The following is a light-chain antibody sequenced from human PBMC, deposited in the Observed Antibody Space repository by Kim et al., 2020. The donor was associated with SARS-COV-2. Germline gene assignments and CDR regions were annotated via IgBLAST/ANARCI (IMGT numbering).Light chain of an antibody. J-gene: IGLJ3*02. V-gene: IGLV3-1*01. CDR2: QDS. Sequence: ESPGQTDSITCSGDKLGDKYACWYQQKPGQSPVLVIYQDSKRPSGIPERFSGSNSGNTATLTISGTQAMDEADYYCQAWDSSSWVFGGGTQLTVL. CDR1: KLGDKY. CDR3: QAWDSSSWV.